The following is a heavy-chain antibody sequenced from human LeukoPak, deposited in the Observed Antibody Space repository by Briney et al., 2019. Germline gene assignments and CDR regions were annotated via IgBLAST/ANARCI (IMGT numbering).Heavy chain of an antibody. V-gene: IGHV3-23*01. Sequence: PGGSLRLSCAASGFTFYNYAMSWVRQAPGKGLEWVSALIDSGDTTYYADSVKGPFTISRDNSKNTLFLQMNSLTAEDTAIYYCVKEGGSFLTWFDSWGQGSLVTVSS. CDR1: GFTFYNYA. J-gene: IGHJ5*01. CDR2: LIDSGDTT. D-gene: IGHD2-15*01. CDR3: VKEGGSFLTWFDS.